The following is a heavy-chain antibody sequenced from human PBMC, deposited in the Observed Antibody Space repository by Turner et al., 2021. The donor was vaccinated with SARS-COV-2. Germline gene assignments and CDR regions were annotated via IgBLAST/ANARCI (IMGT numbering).Heavy chain of an antibody. D-gene: IGHD6-19*01. CDR1: GYTFTDYY. CDR2: INPNSGGT. CDR3: ARGESIAVAGTQYFDY. Sequence: QVHLVQSGAEVKKPGASVKVSCKASGYTFTDYYMHGVRQAPGQGLEWMGWINPNSGGTNYAQKFQGRVTMTRDTSISTAYMELSWLRSDDTAVYFCARGESIAVAGTQYFDYWGQGTLVTVSS. J-gene: IGHJ4*02. V-gene: IGHV1-2*02.